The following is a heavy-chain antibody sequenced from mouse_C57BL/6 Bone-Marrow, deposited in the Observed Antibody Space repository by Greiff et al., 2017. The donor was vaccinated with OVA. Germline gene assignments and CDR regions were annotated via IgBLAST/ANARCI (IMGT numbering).Heavy chain of an antibody. V-gene: IGHV1-69*01. CDR1: GYTFTSYW. Sequence: QVQLQQPGAELVMPGASVKLSCKASGYTFTSYWMHWVKQRPGQGLEWIGEIDPSDSYTNYNQKFKGKSTLTVDKSSSTAYMQRSSLTSEDSAVYYCARRLGSVYFDYWGQGTTLTVSS. J-gene: IGHJ2*01. CDR2: IDPSDSYT. CDR3: ARRLGSVYFDY. D-gene: IGHD3-3*01.